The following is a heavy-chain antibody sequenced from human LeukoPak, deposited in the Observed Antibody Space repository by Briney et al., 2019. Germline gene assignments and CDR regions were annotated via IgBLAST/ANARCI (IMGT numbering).Heavy chain of an antibody. CDR1: GDSLSSDSAA. J-gene: IGHJ6*02. V-gene: IGHV6-1*01. Sequence: SQTLSLTCAISGDSLSSDSAAWNWIRQSPSRGLEWLGRTYYRSKWYTDYAVSVKSRITINPDASKNQVSLHLSAVTPEDAAVYYCTRDRGARRDRPRMGYYYGMDVWGQGTAVTVSS. D-gene: IGHD3-10*01. CDR3: TRDRGARRDRPRMGYYYGMDV. CDR2: TYYRSKWYT.